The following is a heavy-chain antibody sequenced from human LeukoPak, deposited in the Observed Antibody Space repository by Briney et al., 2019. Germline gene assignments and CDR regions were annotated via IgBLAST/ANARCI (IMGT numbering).Heavy chain of an antibody. J-gene: IGHJ5*02. CDR1: GGTFSSYA. V-gene: IGHV1-69*05. CDR3: ARDGTRGSGAKEGFDP. Sequence: GASVKVSCKASGGTFSSYAISWVRQAPGQGLEWMGGIIPIFGTANYAQKFQGRVTITTDESTSTAYMELSSLRSEDAAVYYCARDGTRGSGAKEGFDPWGQGTLVTVSS. CDR2: IIPIFGTA. D-gene: IGHD3-10*01.